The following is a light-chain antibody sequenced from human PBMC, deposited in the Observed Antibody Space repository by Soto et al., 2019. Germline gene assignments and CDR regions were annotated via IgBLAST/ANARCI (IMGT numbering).Light chain of an antibody. CDR2: RIF. CDR3: LQHFSWPWT. CDR1: QSVSGY. V-gene: IGKV3-15*01. Sequence: EIGRTQSPGTVSVFPGETVTLSCRASQSVSGYLDWFHQKPGQAPRLVLLRIFTRAIGVPARFSGSGSETEFTLTISGLQSEDSGVYYCLQHFSWPWTFGQGTKVDIK. J-gene: IGKJ1*01.